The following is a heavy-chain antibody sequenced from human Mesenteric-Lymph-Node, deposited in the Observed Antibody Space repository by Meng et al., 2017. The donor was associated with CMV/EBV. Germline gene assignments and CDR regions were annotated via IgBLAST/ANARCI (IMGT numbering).Heavy chain of an antibody. CDR1: GGPFSRDA. CDR3: ARLSYRDWNDEVNY. V-gene: IGHV1-69*10. D-gene: IGHD1-1*01. J-gene: IGHJ4*02. Sequence: SVKVSCKASGGPFSRDAIAWVRQAPGQGLEWMGGIIPIFNVANHAQRFRGRVTLTADKSTSTAYMELSSLRSEDTAVYYCARLSYRDWNDEVNYWGQGTLVTVSS. CDR2: IIPIFNVA.